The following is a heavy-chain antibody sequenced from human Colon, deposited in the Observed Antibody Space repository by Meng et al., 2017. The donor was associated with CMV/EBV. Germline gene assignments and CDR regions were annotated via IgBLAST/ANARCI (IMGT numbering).Heavy chain of an antibody. CDR3: ARDQGGDRELR. Sequence: GESLKISCATSGFTFGTYTMHWVRQPPGKGLQWVSSLSSTGSYIYYEDSVKDRFTISRDSAKKSLYLQMNSLRAEDTAVYYCARDQGGDRELRWGQGTLVTVSS. D-gene: IGHD4-17*01. J-gene: IGHJ4*02. CDR2: LSSTGSYI. CDR1: GFTFGTYT. V-gene: IGHV3-21*01.